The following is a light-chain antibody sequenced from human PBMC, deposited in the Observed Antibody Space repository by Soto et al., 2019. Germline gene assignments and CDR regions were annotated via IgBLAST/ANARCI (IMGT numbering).Light chain of an antibody. CDR1: SSDVGAYDY. Sequence: QSALTQPASVSGSLGQSITISCTGTSSDVGAYDYVSWYQQYTGKVPKLIIYDVTYRPSGVSNRFSGSKSGNTASLTISGLQAEDETDYYCSSHTSSGTRVFGTGNKVTVL. CDR3: SSHTSSGTRV. V-gene: IGLV2-14*03. CDR2: DVT. J-gene: IGLJ1*01.